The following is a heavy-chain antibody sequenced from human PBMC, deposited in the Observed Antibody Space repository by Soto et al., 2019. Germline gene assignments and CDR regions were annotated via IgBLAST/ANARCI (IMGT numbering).Heavy chain of an antibody. CDR3: AKTPIAYILTGYQGYFDL. CDR1: GFTFSSYA. D-gene: IGHD3-9*01. V-gene: IGHV3-23*01. CDR2: ISGSGGST. J-gene: IGHJ2*01. Sequence: EVQLLESGGGLVQPGGSLRLPCAASGFTFSSYAMSWVRQAPGKGLEWVSAISGSGGSTYYADSVKGRFTISRDTSKNTLYLQMNSLRAEHTAVYYCAKTPIAYILTGYQGYFDLWGRGTLVTVSS.